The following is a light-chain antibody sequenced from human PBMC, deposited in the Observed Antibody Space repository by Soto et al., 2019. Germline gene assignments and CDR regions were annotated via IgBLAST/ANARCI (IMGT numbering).Light chain of an antibody. CDR1: QSVGSY. CDR3: QQRSSWPLT. CDR2: DAS. V-gene: IGKV3-11*01. Sequence: EIVLTQSPATLSLSPGERATLSCRASQSVGSYLAWYQQKPGQAPGLLIYDASNRATGIPARFSGSGSGTDFTLTISSLEPEDFAVYYCQQRSSWPLTCGGGTKVEIK. J-gene: IGKJ4*01.